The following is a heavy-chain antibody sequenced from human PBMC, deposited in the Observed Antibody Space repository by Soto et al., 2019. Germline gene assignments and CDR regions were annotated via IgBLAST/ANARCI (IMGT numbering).Heavy chain of an antibody. CDR3: ARDRLSGSYYGSAFDI. Sequence: QVQLVESGGGVVQPGRSLRLSCAASGFTFSSYGMHWVRQAPGKGLEWVAVIWYDGSNKYYADSVKGRFTISRDNSKNTLYLQMNSLSAEDTAVYYCARDRLSGSYYGSAFDIWGQGPMVTVSS. V-gene: IGHV3-33*01. D-gene: IGHD1-26*01. J-gene: IGHJ3*02. CDR1: GFTFSSYG. CDR2: IWYDGSNK.